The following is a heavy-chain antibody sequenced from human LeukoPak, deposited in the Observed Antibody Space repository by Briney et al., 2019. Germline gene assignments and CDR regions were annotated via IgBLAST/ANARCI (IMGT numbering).Heavy chain of an antibody. V-gene: IGHV1-18*01. CDR2: ISAYNGNT. J-gene: IGHJ4*02. Sequence: GASVKVSCKASGYTFTSDGISWVRQAPGQGLEWMGWISAYNGNTNYAQKLQGRVTMTTDTSTSTAYMELRSLRSDDTAVYYCARGAAAAGRGHFDYWGQGTLVTVSS. D-gene: IGHD6-13*01. CDR3: ARGAAAAGRGHFDY. CDR1: GYTFTSDG.